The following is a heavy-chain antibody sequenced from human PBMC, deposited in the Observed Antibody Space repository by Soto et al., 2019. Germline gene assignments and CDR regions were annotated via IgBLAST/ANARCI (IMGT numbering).Heavy chain of an antibody. CDR1: GFTFSSYA. Sequence: EVQLLESGGGLVQPGGSLRLSCAASGFTFSSYAMSWVRQAPGKGLEWVSAISGSGGSTYYADSVKGRFTMSRDNSKNTLYLQMNSLRAEDTAVYYCARRSSGWYFEYWGQGTLVTVSS. V-gene: IGHV3-23*01. CDR2: ISGSGGST. CDR3: ARRSSGWYFEY. D-gene: IGHD6-19*01. J-gene: IGHJ4*02.